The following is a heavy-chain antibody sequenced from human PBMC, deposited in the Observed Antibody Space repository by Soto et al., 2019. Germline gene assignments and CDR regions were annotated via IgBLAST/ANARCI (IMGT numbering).Heavy chain of an antibody. CDR1: GASISSSSYY. CDR3: ARRDYYVRAGFDI. V-gene: IGHV4-39*01. D-gene: IGHD4-17*01. CDR2: IYYSGST. J-gene: IGHJ3*02. Sequence: QLQLQESGPGLVKPSETLSLTCTVSGASISSSSYYWGWIRQPPGKGLEWIGSIYYSGSTFYNPSLKSRVTISVDTSKNQFSLKLSSVTAADTAVYYCARRDYYVRAGFDIWGQGTMVTVSS.